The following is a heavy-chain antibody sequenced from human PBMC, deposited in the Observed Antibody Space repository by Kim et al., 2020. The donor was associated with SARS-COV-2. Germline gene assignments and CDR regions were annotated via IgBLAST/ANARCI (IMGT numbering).Heavy chain of an antibody. V-gene: IGHV3-53*01. D-gene: IGHD2-15*01. J-gene: IGHJ6*02. CDR3: ARDYSPWSSTTEDYYYYGMDV. Sequence: GGSLRLSCEASGFTVSSNYMSWVRQAPGKGLEWVSVIYSGGSTYYADSVKGRFTISRDNSKNTLYLQMNSLRAEDTAVYYCARDYSPWSSTTEDYYYYGMDVWGQGTTVTVSS. CDR1: GFTVSSNY. CDR2: IYSGGST.